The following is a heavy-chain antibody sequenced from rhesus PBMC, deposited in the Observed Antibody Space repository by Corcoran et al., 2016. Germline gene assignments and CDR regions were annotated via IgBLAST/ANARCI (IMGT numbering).Heavy chain of an antibody. Sequence: QLQLQESGPGLVKPSETLSLTCTVSGGSISSNYWSWIRQPPGKGLEWIGRISGRGGNTHSKPSLKSRVTISTDTSKNQFSLKLTSVAAADPAIYYCATFPDVWGRGVLVTVSS. CDR2: ISGRGGNT. J-gene: IGHJ5-2*02. V-gene: IGHV4-173*01. CDR1: GGSISSNY. CDR3: ATFPDV.